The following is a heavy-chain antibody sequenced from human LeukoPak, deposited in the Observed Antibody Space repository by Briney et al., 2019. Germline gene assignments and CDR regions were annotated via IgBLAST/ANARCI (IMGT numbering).Heavy chain of an antibody. CDR3: ARDKVLGATHFDY. D-gene: IGHD1-26*01. CDR2: INWNGGST. Sequence: PGGSLRLSCAASGFTFDDYGMSWVRQAPGKGLEWVSGINWNGGSTGYADSVKGRFTISRDNAKNSVYLQMNSLRAEDTAVYYCARDKVLGATHFDYWGQGTLVTVSS. CDR1: GFTFDDYG. J-gene: IGHJ4*02. V-gene: IGHV3-20*04.